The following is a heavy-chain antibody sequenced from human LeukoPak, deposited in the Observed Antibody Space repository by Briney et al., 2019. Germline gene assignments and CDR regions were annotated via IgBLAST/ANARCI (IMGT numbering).Heavy chain of an antibody. D-gene: IGHD2-2*02. J-gene: IGHJ5*02. Sequence: SETLSLTCAVYGGSFSGYYWSWIRQPPGKGLEWIGEINHSGSTNYNPSLKSRVTISVDTSKNQFSLKLSSVTAADTAVYYCARGGWCSSTSCYKPNNWFDPWGQGTLVTVSS. CDR1: GGSFSGYY. V-gene: IGHV4-34*01. CDR2: INHSGST. CDR3: ARGGWCSSTSCYKPNNWFDP.